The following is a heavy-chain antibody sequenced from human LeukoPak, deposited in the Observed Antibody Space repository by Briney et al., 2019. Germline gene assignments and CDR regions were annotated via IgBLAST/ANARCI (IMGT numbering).Heavy chain of an antibody. CDR3: ARIKALDYLWGSFAAPTYYFDY. CDR2: ISSSGSTI. J-gene: IGHJ4*02. Sequence: PGGSLRLSCAASGFTFSDYYMGWIRQAPGKGLEWVSYISSSGSTIYYADSVKGRFTISRDSAKSSLYLQMNSLRAEDMAVYYCARIKALDYLWGSFAAPTYYFDYWGQGTLVTVSS. D-gene: IGHD3-16*01. CDR1: GFTFSDYY. V-gene: IGHV3-11*01.